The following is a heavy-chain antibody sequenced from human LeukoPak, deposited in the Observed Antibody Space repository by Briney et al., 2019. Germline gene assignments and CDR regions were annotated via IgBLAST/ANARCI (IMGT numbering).Heavy chain of an antibody. J-gene: IGHJ6*03. Sequence: GGSLRLSCAASGFTFSNYGMSWVRQAPGKGLEWVSAISSSGGSTYYADSVKGRFTISRDNAKNSLYLQMNSLRAEDTAVFYCAKGIAAAGFYYYMDVWGKGTTVTISS. CDR3: AKGIAAAGFYYYMDV. V-gene: IGHV3-23*01. D-gene: IGHD6-13*01. CDR1: GFTFSNYG. CDR2: ISSSGGST.